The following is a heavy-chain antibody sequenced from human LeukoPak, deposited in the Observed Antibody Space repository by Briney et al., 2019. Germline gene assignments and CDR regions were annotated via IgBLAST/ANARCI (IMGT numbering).Heavy chain of an antibody. D-gene: IGHD2-21*01. Sequence: SETLSLTCTVSGGSVSSSDSYWVWVRQPPGKGLEWVGSIYYGGTTYSNPSLESRLTISADTSKNQFSLHLTSVTAADTAVYYCARRGLVVVPLWGQGILVTVSS. CDR3: ARRGLVVVPL. J-gene: IGHJ4*02. CDR1: GGSVSSSDSY. V-gene: IGHV4-39*01. CDR2: IYYGGTT.